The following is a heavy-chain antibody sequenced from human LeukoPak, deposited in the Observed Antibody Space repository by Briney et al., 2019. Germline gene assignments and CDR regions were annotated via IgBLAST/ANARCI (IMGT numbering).Heavy chain of an antibody. CDR3: ARRSLWFGELHYWYFDL. CDR2: IYYSGST. J-gene: IGHJ2*01. CDR1: GGSISSYY. D-gene: IGHD3-10*01. V-gene: IGHV4-59*08. Sequence: PSETLSLTCTVSGGSISSYYWSWIRQPPGKGLEWIGYIYYSGSTNYNPSLKSRVTISVDTSKNQFSLKLSSVTAADTAVYYCARRSLWFGELHYWYFDLWGRGTLVTVSS.